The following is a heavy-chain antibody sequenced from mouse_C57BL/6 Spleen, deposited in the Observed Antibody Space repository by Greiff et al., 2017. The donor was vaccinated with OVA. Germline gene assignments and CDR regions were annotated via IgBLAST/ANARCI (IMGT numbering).Heavy chain of an antibody. D-gene: IGHD4-1*01. J-gene: IGHJ2*01. CDR2: ISSGSSTI. Sequence: EVQLQESGGGLVKPGGSLKLSCAASGFTFSDYGMHWVRQAPEKGLEWVAYISSGSSTIYYADTVKGRFTISRDNAKNTLFLQMTSLRSEDTAMYYCARGTWLGLDYCDYWGQGTTLTVSS. CDR1: GFTFSDYG. CDR3: ARGTWLGLDYCDY. V-gene: IGHV5-17*01.